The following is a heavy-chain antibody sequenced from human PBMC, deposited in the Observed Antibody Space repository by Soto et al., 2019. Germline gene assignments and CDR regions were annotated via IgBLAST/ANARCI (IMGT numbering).Heavy chain of an antibody. CDR2: IYYSGST. Sequence: SEILSLTCTVSGGSISSGDCYWSWIRQPPGKGLEWIGYIYYSGSTYYNPSLKSRVTISVDTSKNQFSLKLSSVTAADTAVYYCARDDSGTVAGTFYYYGMDVWGQGTTVTVSS. D-gene: IGHD6-19*01. J-gene: IGHJ6*02. CDR3: ARDDSGTVAGTFYYYGMDV. CDR1: GGSISSGDCY. V-gene: IGHV4-30-4*01.